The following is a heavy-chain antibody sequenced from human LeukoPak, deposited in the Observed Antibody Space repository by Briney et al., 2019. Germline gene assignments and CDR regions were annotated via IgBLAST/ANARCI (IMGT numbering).Heavy chain of an antibody. D-gene: IGHD3-9*01. V-gene: IGHV1-2*02. CDR1: GYTFTGYY. Sequence: ASVKVSCKASGYTFTGYYMHWVRQAPGQGLEWMGWINPNSGATKYAQNFQGRVTMTRDTSISTAYMELSRLRSDDTAVYYCARGDILTGYYTGRNWYFDLWGRGTLVTVSS. J-gene: IGHJ2*01. CDR3: ARGDILTGYYTGRNWYFDL. CDR2: INPNSGAT.